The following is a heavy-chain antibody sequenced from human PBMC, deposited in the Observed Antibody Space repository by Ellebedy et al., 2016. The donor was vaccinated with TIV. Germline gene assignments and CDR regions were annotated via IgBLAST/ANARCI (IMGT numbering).Heavy chain of an antibody. J-gene: IGHJ4*02. Sequence: GGSLRLSXAASGFTFSSYAMSWVHQAPGKGLEWVAVISYDGSNKYYADSVKGRFTISRDNSKNTLYLQMNSLRAEDTAVYYCARGRYMVAGDYWGQGTLVTVSS. V-gene: IGHV3-30-3*01. D-gene: IGHD5-12*01. CDR1: GFTFSSYA. CDR2: ISYDGSNK. CDR3: ARGRYMVAGDY.